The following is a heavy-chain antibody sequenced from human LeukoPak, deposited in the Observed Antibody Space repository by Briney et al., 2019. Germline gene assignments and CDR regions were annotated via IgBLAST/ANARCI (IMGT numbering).Heavy chain of an antibody. CDR2: IWYDGSNK. CDR1: GFTLSSYG. V-gene: IGHV3-33*06. D-gene: IGHD3-22*01. Sequence: PGGSLRLSCAASGFTLSSYGMHWVRQAPGKGLEWVAGIWYDGSNKYYADSVKGRFTISRDNSKNTVYLQMNSLRAEDTAVYYCAKDWRYYDSSGSLGLPDYWGQGTLVTVSS. J-gene: IGHJ4*02. CDR3: AKDWRYYDSSGSLGLPDY.